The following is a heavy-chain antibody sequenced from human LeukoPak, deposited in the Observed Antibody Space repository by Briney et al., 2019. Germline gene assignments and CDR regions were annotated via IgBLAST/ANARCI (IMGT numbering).Heavy chain of an antibody. Sequence: PGGSLRLSCAASGFTFSSYAMSWVRQAPGKGLEWVSAISGSGGSTYYADSVKGRFTISRDNSKNTLYLQMNSLRAEDTAVYYCAKDWGDYPIRSFGSPLVYWGQGTLVTVSS. CDR1: GFTFSSYA. V-gene: IGHV3-23*01. J-gene: IGHJ4*02. CDR2: ISGSGGST. D-gene: IGHD4-17*01. CDR3: AKDWGDYPIRSFGSPLVY.